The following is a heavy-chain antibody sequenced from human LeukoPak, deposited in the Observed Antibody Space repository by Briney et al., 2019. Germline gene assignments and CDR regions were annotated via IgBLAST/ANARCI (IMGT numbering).Heavy chain of an antibody. Sequence: SVKVSCKASGGTFSSYAISWVRQAPGQGLEWMGGIIPIFGTANYAQKFQGRVTITTDESTSTAYMELSSLRSEDTAVYYCARGLGQQLVRGWFDPWGQGTLVTVSS. CDR2: IIPIFGTA. CDR3: ARGLGQQLVRGWFDP. J-gene: IGHJ5*02. D-gene: IGHD6-13*01. V-gene: IGHV1-69*05. CDR1: GGTFSSYA.